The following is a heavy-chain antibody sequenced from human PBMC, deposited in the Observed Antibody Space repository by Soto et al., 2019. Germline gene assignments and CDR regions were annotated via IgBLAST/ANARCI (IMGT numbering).Heavy chain of an antibody. J-gene: IGHJ4*02. V-gene: IGHV3-21*06. CDR1: GFAFTRYS. CDR3: ARESEDLTSNFDY. CDR2: ISSTTNYI. Sequence: PGGSLRLSCAASGFAFTRYSMNWVRQAPGKGLEWVSSISSTTNYIYYGDSMKGRFTISRDNAKNSLYLEMNSLRAEDTAVYYCARESEDLTSNFDYWGQGTLVTVSS.